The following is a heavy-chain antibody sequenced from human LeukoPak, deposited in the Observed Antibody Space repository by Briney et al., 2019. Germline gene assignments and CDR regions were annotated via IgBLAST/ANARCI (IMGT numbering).Heavy chain of an antibody. CDR2: ISWNSGSI. D-gene: IGHD3-10*01. Sequence: GGPLRLSCAVSGFTFDDYAMYWVRQAPGKGLEWVLGISWNSGSIAYADSVKGRFTISRDNAKNSLYLQMNSLRDEDTAVYYCAGKNYGSGTYISFYDYWGQGTLVTVSS. V-gene: IGHV3-9*01. J-gene: IGHJ4*02. CDR3: AGKNYGSGTYISFYDY. CDR1: GFTFDDYA.